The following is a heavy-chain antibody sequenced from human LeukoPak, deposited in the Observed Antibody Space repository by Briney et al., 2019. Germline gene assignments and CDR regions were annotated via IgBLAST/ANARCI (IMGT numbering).Heavy chain of an antibody. V-gene: IGHV1-8*01. CDR1: GYTFTSYD. CDR3: ARKGLLGSGKPWFDP. Sequence: ASVKVSCKASGYTFTSYDINWVRQASGQGLEWMGCMNPNSGNTASAQKFQGRVTMTRNTSISTAYMELTGLRSEDTAMYFCARKGLLGSGKPWFDPWGQGTLVTVSS. J-gene: IGHJ5*02. CDR2: MNPNSGNT. D-gene: IGHD2-15*01.